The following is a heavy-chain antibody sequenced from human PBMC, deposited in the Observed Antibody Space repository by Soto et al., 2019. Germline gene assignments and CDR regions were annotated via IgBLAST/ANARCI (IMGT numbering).Heavy chain of an antibody. J-gene: IGHJ4*02. CDR1: GFTFSSYW. CDR2: ISPDGSRA. V-gene: IGHV3-74*01. CDR3: ARVGQGRYYFDS. Sequence: EVQLVESGGALVQPGGSLRLSCAGSGFTFSSYWMHWVRQTPGEGLVWVARISPDGSRASYADSVRGRFIISRDNAENTLHLHMNSLRTEDTAVYYCARVGQGRYYFDSWGQGTLVTVSS.